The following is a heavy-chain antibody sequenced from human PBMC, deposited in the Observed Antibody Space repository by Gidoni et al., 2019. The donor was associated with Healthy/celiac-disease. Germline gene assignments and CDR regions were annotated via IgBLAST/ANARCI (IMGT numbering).Heavy chain of an antibody. J-gene: IGHJ4*02. CDR3: ARGITMIGYFDY. Sequence: QVQLVPSGAEVKQPGSSVKVSCKASGGTFSSYAISWVRQAPGQGLVWMGGIIPIFGTANYAQKVQCRVTITADESTSTAYMELSSLRSEDTAVYYCARGITMIGYFDYWGQGTLVTVSS. V-gene: IGHV1-69*01. CDR1: GGTFSSYA. CDR2: IIPIFGTA. D-gene: IGHD3-10*02.